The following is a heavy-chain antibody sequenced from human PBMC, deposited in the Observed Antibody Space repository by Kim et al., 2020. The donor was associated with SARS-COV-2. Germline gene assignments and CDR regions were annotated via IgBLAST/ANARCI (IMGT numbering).Heavy chain of an antibody. CDR3: ARDYNAAGYFIRGFD. J-gene: IGHJ3*02. Sequence: SETLSLTCSVSGASLSSEDYYWNWIRQLPGKGLEWIGFISYSGSTYYNPSLKSRLSISVDISKSQFSLRLSSVTAADTAVYFCARDYNAAGYFIRGFD. CDR1: GASLSSEDYY. V-gene: IGHV4-31*03. CDR2: ISYSGST. D-gene: IGHD3-9*01.